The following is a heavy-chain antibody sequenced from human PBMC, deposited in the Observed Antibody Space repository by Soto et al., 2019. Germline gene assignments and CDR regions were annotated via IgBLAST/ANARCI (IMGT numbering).Heavy chain of an antibody. CDR1: GFSLTTSGVG. CDR3: AHRVLRTVFGLVTTTAIYFDF. CDR2: IYWDDDK. D-gene: IGHD3-3*01. J-gene: IGHJ4*02. Sequence: QITLNESGPTVVRPTETLTLTCRLSGFSLTTSGVGVGWIRQSPGKAPEWLALIYWDDDKRYSASLKSRLTITKDTSKNQVVLTLSDLDPTDTATYYCAHRVLRTVFGLVTTTAIYFDFWGQGTPVAVSS. V-gene: IGHV2-5*02.